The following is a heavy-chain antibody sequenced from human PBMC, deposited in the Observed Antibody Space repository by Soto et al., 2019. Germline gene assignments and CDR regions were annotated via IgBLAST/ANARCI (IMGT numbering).Heavy chain of an antibody. Sequence: PGGSLRLSCAASGFTFSSYGMHWVRQAPGKGLEWVAVISYDGSNKYYADSVKGRFTISRDNSKNTLYLQMNSLRAEDTAVYYCEKDGAAADLNWFDPWGQGTLVTVSS. CDR2: ISYDGSNK. CDR3: EKDGAAADLNWFDP. J-gene: IGHJ5*02. CDR1: GFTFSSYG. D-gene: IGHD6-13*01. V-gene: IGHV3-30*18.